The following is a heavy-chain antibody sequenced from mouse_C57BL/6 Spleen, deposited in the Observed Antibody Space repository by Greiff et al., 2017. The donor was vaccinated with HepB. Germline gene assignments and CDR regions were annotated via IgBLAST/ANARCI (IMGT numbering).Heavy chain of an antibody. CDR1: GYAFSSYW. CDR3: ARRRTGTWVLFDY. J-gene: IGHJ2*01. D-gene: IGHD4-1*01. CDR2: IYPGDGDT. Sequence: QVQLKQSGAELVKPGASVKISCKASGYAFSSYWMNWVKQRPGKGLEWIGQIYPGDGDTNYNGKFKGKATLTADKSSSTAYMQLSSLTSEDSAVYFCARRRTGTWVLFDYWGQGTTLTVSS. V-gene: IGHV1-80*01.